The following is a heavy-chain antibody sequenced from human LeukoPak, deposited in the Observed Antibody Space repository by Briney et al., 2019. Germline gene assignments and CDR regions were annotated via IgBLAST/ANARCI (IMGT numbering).Heavy chain of an antibody. CDR3: ARNWYGSSWSEQIYYFDY. Sequence: SETLSLTCAVYGGSFSGYYWSWIRQPPGKGLEWIGEINHSGSTNYNPSLESRVTISVDTSKNQFSLKLSSVTAADTAVYYCARNWYGSSWSEQIYYFDYWGQGTLVTVSS. CDR1: GGSFSGYY. CDR2: INHSGST. V-gene: IGHV4-34*01. D-gene: IGHD6-13*01. J-gene: IGHJ4*02.